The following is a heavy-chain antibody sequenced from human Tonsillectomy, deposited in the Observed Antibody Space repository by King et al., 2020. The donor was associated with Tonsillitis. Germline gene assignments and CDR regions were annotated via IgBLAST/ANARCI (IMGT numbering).Heavy chain of an antibody. CDR3: ARGDGFWGTTPFDH. CDR2: IWYDGSNI. D-gene: IGHD3-16*01. V-gene: IGHV3-33*08. J-gene: IGHJ4*02. CDR1: GFTFSSYG. Sequence: QLVQSGGGVVQPGRSLRLSCAVSGFTFSSYGMHWVRQAPGKGLEWVAVIWYDGSNIYYAYSVKGRFTISRDNSKSTLFLQMNSLIAEDTAVFYCARGDGFWGTTPFDHWGQGTLVTVSS.